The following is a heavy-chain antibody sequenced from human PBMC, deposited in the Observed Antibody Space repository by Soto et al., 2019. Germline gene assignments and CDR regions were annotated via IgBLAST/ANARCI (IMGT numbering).Heavy chain of an antibody. CDR3: ARDQENYYDSSGYYTRYSYYDY. D-gene: IGHD3-22*01. CDR1: GYTFTSYA. CDR2: INAGNGNT. V-gene: IGHV1-3*01. Sequence: ASVKVSCKASGYTFTSYAMHWVRQAPGQRLEWMGWINAGNGNTKYSQKFQGRVTITRDTSASTAYMELSSLRSEDTAVYYCARDQENYYDSSGYYTRYSYYDYWGQGTLVTVSS. J-gene: IGHJ4*02.